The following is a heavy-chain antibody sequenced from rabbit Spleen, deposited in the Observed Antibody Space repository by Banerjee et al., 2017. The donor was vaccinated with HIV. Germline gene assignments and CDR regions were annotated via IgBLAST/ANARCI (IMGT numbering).Heavy chain of an antibody. J-gene: IGHJ3*01. CDR2: IYAGSSGST. CDR1: GFSFSSTHW. V-gene: IGHV1S45*01. CDR3: ARDTYVSGIGSYSFDL. D-gene: IGHD5-1*01. Sequence: QQQLEESGGGLVKPGGTLTLTCTVSGFSFSSTHWICWVRQAPGKGLEWIACIYAGSSGSTYYASWAKGRFTISKTSSTTVTLQMTSLTAADTAPYFCARDTYVSGIGSYSFDLWGQGTLVTVS.